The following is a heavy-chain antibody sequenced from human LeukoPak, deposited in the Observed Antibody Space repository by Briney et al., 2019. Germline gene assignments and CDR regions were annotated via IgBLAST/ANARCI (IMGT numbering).Heavy chain of an antibody. CDR1: GFTFSSYS. CDR2: IRYDGSNK. D-gene: IGHD6-13*01. CDR3: AKEMRQQLVTFDY. V-gene: IGHV3-30*02. J-gene: IGHJ4*02. Sequence: PGGSLRLSCAASGFTFSSYSMNWVRQAPGKGLEWVAFIRYDGSNKYYADSVKGRFTISRDNSKNTLYLQMNSLRAEDTAVYYCAKEMRQQLVTFDYWGQGTLVTVSS.